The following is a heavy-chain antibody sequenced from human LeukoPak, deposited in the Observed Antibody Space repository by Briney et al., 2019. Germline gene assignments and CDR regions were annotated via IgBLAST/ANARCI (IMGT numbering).Heavy chain of an antibody. V-gene: IGHV1-69*05. J-gene: IGHJ3*02. D-gene: IGHD6-19*01. CDR1: GGTFSSYA. Sequence: GASVKVSCKASGGTFSSYAISWVRQAPGQGLEWMGRIIPIFGTANYAQKFQGRVTITTDESTSTAYMELSSLRSEDTAVYYCARSSGWYLFDRDAFDIWGQGTMVTVSS. CDR2: IIPIFGTA. CDR3: ARSSGWYLFDRDAFDI.